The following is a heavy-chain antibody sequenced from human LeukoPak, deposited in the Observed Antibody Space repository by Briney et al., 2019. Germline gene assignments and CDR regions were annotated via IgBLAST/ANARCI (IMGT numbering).Heavy chain of an antibody. CDR3: AREGDTTGESGTEFDY. Sequence: GGSLRLSCAVSGFTFSAYCMNWVRQAPGKGLEWISYIGTSSTNIYYSDSVKGRFTISRDNARNSLYLQMNSLRVEDTAVYYCAREGDTTGESGTEFDYWGQGALVTVSS. CDR2: IGTSSTNI. CDR1: GFTFSAYC. V-gene: IGHV3-48*01. D-gene: IGHD1-1*01. J-gene: IGHJ4*02.